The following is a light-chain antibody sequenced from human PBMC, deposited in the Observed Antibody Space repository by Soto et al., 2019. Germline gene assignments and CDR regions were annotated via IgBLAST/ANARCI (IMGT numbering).Light chain of an antibody. Sequence: DIPMTQSPSSLSASVVDIVPMTCRSSQRISHYLNWYQKKPGKGPTLLIFAASTLQSGVPSRFNCSGSGTDFTLTISSLQPEDLATYYCLHSYSTPPTFGPGTRVEIK. CDR1: QRISHY. CDR2: AAS. J-gene: IGKJ3*01. V-gene: IGKV1-39*01. CDR3: LHSYSTPPT.